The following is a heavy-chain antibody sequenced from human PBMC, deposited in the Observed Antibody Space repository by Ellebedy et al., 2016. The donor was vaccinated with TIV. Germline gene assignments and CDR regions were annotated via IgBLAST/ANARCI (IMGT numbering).Heavy chain of an antibody. V-gene: IGHV1-18*01. CDR2: ISPYNGNT. J-gene: IGHJ4*02. CDR1: GYTFTSYT. D-gene: IGHD6-13*01. Sequence: ASVKVSXXASGYTFTSYTISWVRQAPGQGLEWMGWISPYNGNTNYAQKLQGRVTMTTDTSTSTAYMELRSLRSGDTAVYYCARDLEVGLAAAGTEFEYWGQGTLVTVSS. CDR3: ARDLEVGLAAAGTEFEY.